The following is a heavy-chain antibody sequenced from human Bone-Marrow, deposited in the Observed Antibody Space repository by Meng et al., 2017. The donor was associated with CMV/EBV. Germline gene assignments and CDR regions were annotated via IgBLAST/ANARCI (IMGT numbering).Heavy chain of an antibody. CDR2: IYYSGST. V-gene: IGHV4-31*03. J-gene: IGHJ4*02. CDR1: GGSISSAGYS. CDR3: ARSGWTDFDY. Sequence: CIVSGGSISSAGYSWSWIRQHPGKGLEWIGYIYYSGSTYYNPSLKSRVTISVDTSKNQFSLKLSSVTAADTAVYYCARSGWTDFDYWGQGTLVTVSS. D-gene: IGHD6-19*01.